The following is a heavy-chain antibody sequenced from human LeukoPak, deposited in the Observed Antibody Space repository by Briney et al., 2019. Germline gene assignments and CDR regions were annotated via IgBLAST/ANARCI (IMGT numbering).Heavy chain of an antibody. D-gene: IGHD3-10*01. Sequence: ASVKVSCKASGYIFISYGISWVRQAPGQGLEWMGWISSYNGNTYYAQKFQGRVTMTTDTSTSTAYMELRSLRTDGTAVYYCARDLSTPSSPRELPSTSGSYGPRGHNWFDPWGQGTLVTVSS. V-gene: IGHV1-18*01. CDR3: ARDLSTPSSPRELPSTSGSYGPRGHNWFDP. CDR2: ISSYNGNT. CDR1: GYIFISYG. J-gene: IGHJ5*02.